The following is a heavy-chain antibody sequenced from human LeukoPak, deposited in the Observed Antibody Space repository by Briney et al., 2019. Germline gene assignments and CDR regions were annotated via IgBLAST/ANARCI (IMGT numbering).Heavy chain of an antibody. CDR3: ARDRRVTMTGGLGL. CDR2: IIPIFGTA. J-gene: IGHJ2*01. Sequence: GASVKVSCKASGGTFSSYASSWVRQAPGQGLEWMGGIIPIFGTANYAQKFQGRVTITADESTSTAYMELSSLRSEDTAVYYCARDRRVTMTGGLGLWGRGTLVTVSS. CDR1: GGTFSSYA. V-gene: IGHV1-69*13. D-gene: IGHD3-22*01.